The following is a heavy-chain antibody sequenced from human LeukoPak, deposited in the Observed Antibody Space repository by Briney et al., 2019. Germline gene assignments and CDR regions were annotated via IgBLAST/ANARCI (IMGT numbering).Heavy chain of an antibody. CDR2: ISAYNGYT. V-gene: IGHV1-18*01. J-gene: IGHJ4*02. CDR1: GYTFTNYG. D-gene: IGHD3-22*01. Sequence: ASVKVSCKASGYTFTNYGITWVRQAPGQGLEWMGWISAYNGYTHYSQRLQGRVTMTTDTSTSTAYMELRSLRSDDTAVYYCARGGDGSHRRYYYDSSGQHYWGQGTLVTVSS. CDR3: ARGGDGSHRRYYYDSSGQHY.